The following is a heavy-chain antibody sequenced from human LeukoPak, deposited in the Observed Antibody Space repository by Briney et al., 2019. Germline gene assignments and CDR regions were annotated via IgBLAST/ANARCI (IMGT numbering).Heavy chain of an antibody. J-gene: IGHJ4*02. V-gene: IGHV4-59*08. CDR1: GGSFSGFY. D-gene: IGHD1/OR15-1a*01. CDR3: ARLNVLNNSVLHHFDR. Sequence: PSETLSLTCAVYGGSFSGFYWSWIRQPPGKGLEWIAYINYSGNTDYNPSLKSRVTISVDTSKNHFSLKLNSVTAADTAVYYCARLNVLNNSVLHHFDRWGQGTLVTVSS. CDR2: INYSGNT.